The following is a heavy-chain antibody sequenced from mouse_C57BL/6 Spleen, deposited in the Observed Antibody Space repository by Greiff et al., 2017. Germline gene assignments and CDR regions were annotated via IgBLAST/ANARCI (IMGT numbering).Heavy chain of an antibody. J-gene: IGHJ4*01. CDR2: IYPRSGNT. Sequence: VQLQQSGAELARPGASVKLSCKASGYTFTSYGISWVKQRTGQGLEWIGEIYPRSGNTYYTEKFKGKATLTADKSSSTAYMELRSLTSEDSAVYFCTRSPACYSNHDAMDYWGQGTSVTVSA. CDR3: TRSPACYSNHDAMDY. CDR1: GYTFTSYG. V-gene: IGHV1-81*01. D-gene: IGHD2-5*01.